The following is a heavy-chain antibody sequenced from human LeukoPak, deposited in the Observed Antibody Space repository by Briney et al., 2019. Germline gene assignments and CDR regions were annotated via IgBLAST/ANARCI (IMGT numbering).Heavy chain of an antibody. CDR3: ARDQYYYDSSGYTVHFDY. Sequence: ASVKVSCKASGYTFTGYFMHWVRQAPGQGLEWMGWINPNSGGTNYAQKFQGRVTMTGDTSISTAYMELSSLRSEDTAVYYCARDQYYYDSSGYTVHFDYWGQGTLVTVSS. CDR1: GYTFTGYF. V-gene: IGHV1-2*02. J-gene: IGHJ4*02. CDR2: INPNSGGT. D-gene: IGHD3-22*01.